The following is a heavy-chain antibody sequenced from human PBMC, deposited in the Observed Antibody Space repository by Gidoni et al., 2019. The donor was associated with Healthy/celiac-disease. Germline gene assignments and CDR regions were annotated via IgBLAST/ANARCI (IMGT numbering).Heavy chain of an antibody. CDR3: ARGSGPETLGYGMDG. D-gene: IGHD1-26*01. J-gene: IGHJ6*01. CDR1: GFSLISYG. CDR2: IWYAGSNK. Sequence: CAASGFSLISYGMHWVRQAPGKGLAWVAVIWYAGSNKYYADPVKGRFSISRDNSKNTLYLQMNSLRAEDTAVNYCARGSGPETLGYGMDGWGQGTTVTVSS. V-gene: IGHV3-33*01.